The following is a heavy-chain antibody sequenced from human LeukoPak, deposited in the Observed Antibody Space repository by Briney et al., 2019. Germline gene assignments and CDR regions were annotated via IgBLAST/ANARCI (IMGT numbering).Heavy chain of an antibody. V-gene: IGHV3-23*01. CDR3: AKDLSYYGSGSYPNWFDP. Sequence: GGSLRLSCAASGFTFSSYAMSWVRQAPGKGLEWVSAISGSGGSTYYADSVKGRFTISRDNSKNTLYLQMNGLRAEDTAVYYCAKDLSYYGSGSYPNWFDPWGQGTLVTVSS. CDR1: GFTFSSYA. D-gene: IGHD3-10*01. CDR2: ISGSGGST. J-gene: IGHJ5*02.